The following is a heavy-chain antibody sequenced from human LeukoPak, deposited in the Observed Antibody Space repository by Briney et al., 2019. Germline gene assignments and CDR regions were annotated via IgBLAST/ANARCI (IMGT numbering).Heavy chain of an antibody. CDR1: GLTFSSYA. J-gene: IGHJ6*03. Sequence: PGGSLRLSCAASGLTFSSYAMHWVRQAPGKGLEWVAVISYDGSNKYYADSVKGRFTNSRDNSKNTLYLQMNSLRAEDTAVYYCARDYSSSWYVVYYYYMDVWGKGTTVTVSS. D-gene: IGHD6-13*01. CDR3: ARDYSSSWYVVYYYYMDV. CDR2: ISYDGSNK. V-gene: IGHV3-30*04.